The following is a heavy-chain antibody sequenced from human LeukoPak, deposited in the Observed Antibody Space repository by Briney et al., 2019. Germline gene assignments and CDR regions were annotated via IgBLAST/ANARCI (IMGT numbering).Heavy chain of an antibody. D-gene: IGHD6-25*01. Sequence: GGSLRLSCAASGFTFSYYAMNWVRQAPGKGLEWVAVISYDGSNKYYADSVKGRFTISRDNSKNTLYLQVNSLIAEDTAVYYCAGVGSWGQGTLVTVSS. CDR2: ISYDGSNK. CDR3: AGVGS. J-gene: IGHJ4*02. V-gene: IGHV3-30*04. CDR1: GFTFSYYA.